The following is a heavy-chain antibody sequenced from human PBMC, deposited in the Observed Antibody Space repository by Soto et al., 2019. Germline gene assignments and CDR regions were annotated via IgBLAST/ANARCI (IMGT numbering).Heavy chain of an antibody. V-gene: IGHV1-2*04. CDR3: ARSKTTVVTRSWGSNWFDP. CDR1: GYTFTGYY. D-gene: IGHD4-17*01. Sequence: ASVKVSCKASGYTFTGYYMHWVRQAPGQGLEWMGWINPNSGGTNYAQKFQGWVTMTRDTSISTAYMELSRLRSDDTAVYYCARSKTTVVTRSWGSNWFDPWGQGTLVTVSS. CDR2: INPNSGGT. J-gene: IGHJ5*02.